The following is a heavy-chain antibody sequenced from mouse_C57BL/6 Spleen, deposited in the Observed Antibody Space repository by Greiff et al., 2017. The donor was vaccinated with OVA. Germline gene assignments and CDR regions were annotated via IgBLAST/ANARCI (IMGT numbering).Heavy chain of an antibody. CDR2: IDPSDSYT. CDR3: ARGITTVPHYYAMDY. J-gene: IGHJ4*01. V-gene: IGHV1-59*01. D-gene: IGHD1-1*01. Sequence: VQLQQPGAELVRPGTSVKLSCKASGYTFTSYWMHWVKQRPGQGLEWIGVIDPSDSYTNYNQKFKGKATLTVDTSSSTAYMQLSSLTSEDSAVYYCARGITTVPHYYAMDYWGQGTSVTVSS. CDR1: GYTFTSYW.